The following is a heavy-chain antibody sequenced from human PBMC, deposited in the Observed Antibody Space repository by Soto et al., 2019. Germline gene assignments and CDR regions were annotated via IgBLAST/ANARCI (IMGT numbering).Heavy chain of an antibody. CDR2: ITPFKSDT. Sequence: SVKVSCKASGYTFTFRYLHWVRQAPGQALEWMGWITPFKSDTNYAQKFQDRVTITRDRSVSTAYMELSNLRSDDTAMYYCARSPFAGSDAFDIWGQGTMVTVS. CDR1: GYTFTFRY. V-gene: IGHV1-45*02. J-gene: IGHJ3*02. CDR3: ARSPFAGSDAFDI. D-gene: IGHD1-1*01.